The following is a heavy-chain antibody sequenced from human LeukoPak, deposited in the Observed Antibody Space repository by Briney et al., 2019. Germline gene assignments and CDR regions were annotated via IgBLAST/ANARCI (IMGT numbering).Heavy chain of an antibody. D-gene: IGHD3-22*01. V-gene: IGHV1-2*04. Sequence: ASVKISFKASGYTFTGYYMHWVRQAPGQGLEWMGWINPNSGGTNYAQKFQGWVTMTRDTSISTAYMELSRLRSDDTAVHYCASSRRYYYDSSGPDAFDIWGQGTMVTVSS. CDR2: INPNSGGT. J-gene: IGHJ3*02. CDR1: GYTFTGYY. CDR3: ASSRRYYYDSSGPDAFDI.